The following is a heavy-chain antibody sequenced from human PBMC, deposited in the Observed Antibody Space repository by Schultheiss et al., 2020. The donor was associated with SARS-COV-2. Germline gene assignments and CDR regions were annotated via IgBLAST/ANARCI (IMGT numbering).Heavy chain of an antibody. CDR2: IKQDGSEK. J-gene: IGHJ4*02. Sequence: GGSLRLSCAASGFTFSSYAMIWVRQAPGRGLEWVANIKQDGSEKYYVDSVKGRFAISRDNAKNSLYLQMNSLRAEDTAVYYCARDTGWPAPFDYWGQGTLVTVSS. CDR1: GFTFSSYA. V-gene: IGHV3-7*03. CDR3: ARDTGWPAPFDY. D-gene: IGHD1-14*01.